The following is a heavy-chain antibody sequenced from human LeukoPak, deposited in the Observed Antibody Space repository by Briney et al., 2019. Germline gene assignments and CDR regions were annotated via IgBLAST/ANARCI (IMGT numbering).Heavy chain of an antibody. J-gene: IGHJ4*02. CDR1: GFTFTKYW. CDR2: MYLGDSET. CDR3: VRHEGSISGWPVDY. V-gene: IGHV5-51*01. D-gene: IGHD6-19*01. Sequence: GESLKISCKGSGFTFTKYWIGWVRQMPGKGLEWMGIMYLGDSETRYSPSFQGQVTISADKSISTVFLQWSSLKASDTAMYYCVRHEGSISGWPVDYWGQGTLVTVSS.